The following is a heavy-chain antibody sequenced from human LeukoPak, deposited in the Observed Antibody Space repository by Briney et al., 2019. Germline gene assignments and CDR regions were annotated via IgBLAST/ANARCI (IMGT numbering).Heavy chain of an antibody. CDR1: GYTFTSYG. Sequence: ASVKVSCKASGYTFTSYGISWVRQAPGQGLEWMGWISAYNGNTNYAQKPQGRVTMTTDTSTSTAYMELRSLRSDDTAVYYCARVSYSSSWYYFGERYYYYYMDVWGKGTTVTVSS. D-gene: IGHD6-13*01. V-gene: IGHV1-18*01. J-gene: IGHJ6*03. CDR2: ISAYNGNT. CDR3: ARVSYSSSWYYFGERYYYYYMDV.